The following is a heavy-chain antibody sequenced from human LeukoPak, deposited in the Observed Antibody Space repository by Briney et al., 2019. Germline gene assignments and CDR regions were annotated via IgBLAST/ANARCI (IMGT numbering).Heavy chain of an antibody. CDR1: GGSISSSSYY. V-gene: IGHV4-39*01. Sequence: SETLSLTCTVSGGSISSSSYYWGWIGHPPGKGLEWMGSIYYSGSTYYNPSLKSRVTISVDTSKNKFSLKLSSVTAADTAVYYCARGLMVTGDAFDIWGQGTMVTVSS. J-gene: IGHJ3*02. D-gene: IGHD3-16*01. CDR2: IYYSGST. CDR3: ARGLMVTGDAFDI.